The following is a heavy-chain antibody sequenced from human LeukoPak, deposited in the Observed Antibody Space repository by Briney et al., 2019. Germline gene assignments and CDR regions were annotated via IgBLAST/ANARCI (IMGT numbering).Heavy chain of an antibody. CDR3: ARTTPFDY. J-gene: IGHJ4*02. D-gene: IGHD1-1*01. CDR2: IKPNNGDT. V-gene: IGHV1-2*02. CDR1: GYTFTDYY. Sequence: GASVTVSFKTSGYTFTDYYLHWVRQAPGQGLEWMGWIKPNNGDTNYAQKFQGRVNMNKDTFISTGYLELSRLRSDDTAVYDCARTTPFDYWGQGTLVTVSA.